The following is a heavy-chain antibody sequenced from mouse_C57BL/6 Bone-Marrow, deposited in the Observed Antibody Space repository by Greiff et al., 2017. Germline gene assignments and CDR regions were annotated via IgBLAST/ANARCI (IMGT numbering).Heavy chain of an antibody. CDR3: ARPSSTMVAYWYFDV. V-gene: IGHV1-72*01. CDR2: IDPNSGGT. J-gene: IGHJ1*03. Sequence: QVQLQHPGAELVKPGASVKLSCKASGYTFTSYWMHWVKQRPGRGLEWIGRIDPNSGGTKYNEQFKSKATLTVDKPSSTAYMQLSSLTSEDSAVYYCARPSSTMVAYWYFDVWGTGTTVTVSS. D-gene: IGHD2-2*01. CDR1: GYTFTSYW.